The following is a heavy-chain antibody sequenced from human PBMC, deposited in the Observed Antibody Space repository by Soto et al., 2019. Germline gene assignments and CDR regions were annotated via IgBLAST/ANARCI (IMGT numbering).Heavy chain of an antibody. Sequence: SETLSLTCTVSGYSITDYFSNWLRPSPGKGLEWIGHVSYRGTIHYNPSLRSRATISVDASKNQFSLKLRFVTAADTAVYYCVRGGAEVWEVKYWGQGILVTVSS. J-gene: IGHJ4*02. V-gene: IGHV4-59*01. D-gene: IGHD1-26*01. CDR2: VSYRGTI. CDR3: VRGGAEVWEVKY. CDR1: GYSITDYF.